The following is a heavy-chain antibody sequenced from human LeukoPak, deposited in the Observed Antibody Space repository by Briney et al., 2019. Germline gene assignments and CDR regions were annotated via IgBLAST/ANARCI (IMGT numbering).Heavy chain of an antibody. CDR2: IKPDGIDK. D-gene: IGHD2/OR15-2a*01. J-gene: IGHJ3*02. V-gene: IGHV3-7*01. Sequence: GGSLRLSCVGSGFTFRSHWVNWVRQSPRKGLEWVANIKPDGIDKYYVDSARGRFTVSRDNAKNSAFLQMNSLRAEDTAIYYCATISTQTFDIWGQGTLVSVSS. CDR3: ATISTQTFDI. CDR1: GFTFRSHW.